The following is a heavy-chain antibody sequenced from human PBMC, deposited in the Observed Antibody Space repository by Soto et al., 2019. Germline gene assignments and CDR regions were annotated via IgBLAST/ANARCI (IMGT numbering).Heavy chain of an antibody. D-gene: IGHD2-2*01. J-gene: IGHJ4*02. CDR2: IIPIFGTA. CDR1: GDTFSSYA. CDR3: ARGVVPAANEEYYFDY. Sequence: QVQLVLSGAEVKKPGSSVKVSCKASGDTFSSYAISWVRQAPEQGLEWMGGIIPIFGTANYAQKFQGRVTITADESTSTAYMDLSSLRSEDTAVYYCARGVVPAANEEYYFDYWGQGTLVTVSS. V-gene: IGHV1-69*01.